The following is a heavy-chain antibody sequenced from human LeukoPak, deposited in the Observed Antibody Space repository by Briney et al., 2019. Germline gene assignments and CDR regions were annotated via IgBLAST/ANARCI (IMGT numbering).Heavy chain of an antibody. CDR2: ISYDGSNK. J-gene: IGHJ5*02. CDR1: GFTFSSYA. V-gene: IGHV3-30-3*01. Sequence: GRSLSLSCAASGFTFSSYAMHWVRQATGKGLASVAVISYDGSNKYYADSVKGRFTISRDSSKNTVYLQMNSLRAEDTAVYYCARDSCRGSSTSCWIAPWGQGTLVTVSS. CDR3: ARDSCRGSSTSCWIAP. D-gene: IGHD2-2*01.